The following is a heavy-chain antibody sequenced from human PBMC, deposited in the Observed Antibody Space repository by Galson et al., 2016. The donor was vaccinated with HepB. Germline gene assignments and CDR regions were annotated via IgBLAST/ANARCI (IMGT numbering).Heavy chain of an antibody. CDR2: INADSGNT. V-gene: IGHV1-3*01. J-gene: IGHJ5*01. Sequence: SVKVSCKASGYTFTSYTLHWVRQAPGQRLEWMGWINADSGNTKYSQKFQDRVTITRDTSASTAYMELSSLRSEDTAMYYCASDVTPNCGDDCYWRWFDPWGQGTLVTVSS. CDR3: ASDVTPNCGDDCYWRWFDP. D-gene: IGHD2-21*02. CDR1: GYTFTSYT.